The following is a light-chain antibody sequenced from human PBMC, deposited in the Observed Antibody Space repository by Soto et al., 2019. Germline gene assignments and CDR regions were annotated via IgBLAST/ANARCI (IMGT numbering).Light chain of an antibody. CDR2: SNN. Sequence: QSVLTQPPSASATPGQRVTISCSGSSSNIGSNTVNWYQQLPGTAPKLLFYSNNQRPSGVPDRFSGSKSGTSASLAISGLQSEDEADYYCAAWDDSLKGVVFGGGTKLTVL. J-gene: IGLJ2*01. V-gene: IGLV1-44*01. CDR1: SSNIGSNT. CDR3: AAWDDSLKGVV.